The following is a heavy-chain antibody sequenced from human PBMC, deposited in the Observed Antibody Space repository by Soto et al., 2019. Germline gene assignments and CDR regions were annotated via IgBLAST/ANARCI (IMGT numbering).Heavy chain of an antibody. CDR2: ISGSGGST. Sequence: GGSLRLSCAASGFTFSSYAMSWVRQAPGKGLEWVSAISGSGGSTYYADSVKGRFTISRDNSKNTLYLQMNSLRAEDTAVYYCAKLLTGQSLIGPATAQAEFDYWGQGTLVTVSS. D-gene: IGHD2-21*02. J-gene: IGHJ4*02. CDR3: AKLLTGQSLIGPATAQAEFDY. CDR1: GFTFSSYA. V-gene: IGHV3-23*01.